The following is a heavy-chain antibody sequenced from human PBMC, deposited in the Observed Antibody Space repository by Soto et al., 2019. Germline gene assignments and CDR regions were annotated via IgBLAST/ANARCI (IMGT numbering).Heavy chain of an antibody. Sequence: GASVKVSCKGSGYTFTIYGISWVRQAPGQGLEWMGWISAYNGNTNYAQKLQGRVTMTTDTSTSTAYMELRSLRSDDTAVYYCAGEGSSGWYLGSSNWFAPWGQGTLVTVSS. D-gene: IGHD6-19*01. CDR1: GYTFTIYG. J-gene: IGHJ5*02. CDR2: ISAYNGNT. V-gene: IGHV1-18*01. CDR3: AGEGSSGWYLGSSNWFAP.